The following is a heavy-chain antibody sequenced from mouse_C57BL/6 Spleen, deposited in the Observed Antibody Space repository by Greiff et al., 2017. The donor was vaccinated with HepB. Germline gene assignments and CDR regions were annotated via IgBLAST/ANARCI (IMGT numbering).Heavy chain of an antibody. CDR2: IDPSDSYT. J-gene: IGHJ3*01. CDR3: ARGGSNYVGFAY. Sequence: QVQLQQPGAELVRPGTSVKLSCKASGYTFTSYWMHWVKQRPGQGLEWIGVIDPSDSYTNYNQKFKGKATLTVDTSSSTAYMQLSSLTSEDSAVYYCARGGSNYVGFAYWGQGTLVTVSA. CDR1: GYTFTSYW. D-gene: IGHD2-5*01. V-gene: IGHV1-59*01.